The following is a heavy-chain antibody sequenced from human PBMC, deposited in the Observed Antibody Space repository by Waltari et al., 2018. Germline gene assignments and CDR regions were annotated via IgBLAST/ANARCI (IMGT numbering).Heavy chain of an antibody. J-gene: IGHJ4*02. Sequence: QVQLVQSGAAVKEPGASVKVSCKASGYTFTGYYMHWVRQAPGQGLEWMGWINPNSGDTNYAQKFQGRVTMTRDTSISTAYMELSRLRSDDTAVYYCARLQLATAFDYWGQGTLVTVSS. CDR3: ARLQLATAFDY. CDR1: GYTFTGYY. D-gene: IGHD2-2*01. V-gene: IGHV1-2*02. CDR2: INPNSGDT.